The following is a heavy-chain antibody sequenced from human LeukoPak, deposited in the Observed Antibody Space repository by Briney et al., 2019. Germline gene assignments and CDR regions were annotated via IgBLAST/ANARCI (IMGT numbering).Heavy chain of an antibody. Sequence: GASVKVSCKASGYTFTSYDINWVRQAPGKGLEWMGGFDPEDGETIYAQKFQGRVTMTEDTSTDTAYMELSSLRSEDTAVYYCATDRYHSSGWYRFGYWGQGTLVTVSS. CDR3: ATDRYHSSGWYRFGY. J-gene: IGHJ4*02. D-gene: IGHD6-19*01. CDR1: GYTFTSYD. V-gene: IGHV1-24*01. CDR2: FDPEDGET.